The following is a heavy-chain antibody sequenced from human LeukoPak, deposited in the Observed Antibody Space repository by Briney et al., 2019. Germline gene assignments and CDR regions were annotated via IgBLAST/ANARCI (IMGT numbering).Heavy chain of an antibody. Sequence: PGGSLRLSCAASGFTFSSFAMSWVRQAPGKGLEWVSSISGSGARTYYADSVKGRFTISRDNSKNTLYLQMNSLRAEDTAVYYCARAGVVTATNWFDPWGQGTLVTVSS. CDR3: ARAGVVTATNWFDP. V-gene: IGHV3-23*01. J-gene: IGHJ5*02. D-gene: IGHD2-21*02. CDR1: GFTFSSFA. CDR2: ISGSGART.